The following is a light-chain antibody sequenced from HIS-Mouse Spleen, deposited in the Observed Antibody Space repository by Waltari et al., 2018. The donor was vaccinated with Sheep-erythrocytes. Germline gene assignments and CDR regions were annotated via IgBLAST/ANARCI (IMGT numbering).Light chain of an antibody. CDR2: EDS. Sequence: SYELTQPPSVSVSPGQTARITCSGDALPNKYAYGYQQKSGQAPVLVIYEDSKRPSGIPERFSGSTSGTMATLTISGAQVEDEADYYCYSTDSSGNHWVFGGGTKLTVL. CDR1: ALPNKY. J-gene: IGLJ3*02. V-gene: IGLV3-10*01. CDR3: YSTDSSGNHWV.